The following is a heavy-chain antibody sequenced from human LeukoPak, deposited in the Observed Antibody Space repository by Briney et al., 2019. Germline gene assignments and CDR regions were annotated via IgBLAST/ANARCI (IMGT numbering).Heavy chain of an antibody. CDR1: GYTFTSYD. Sequence: EASVKVSCKASGYTFTSYDINWVRQATGQGLEWMGWMNPNSGNTGYAQKFQGRVTMTRNTSISTAYMELSSLRSEDTAVYYCARGPYSSSWPMINYYYYYMDVWGKGTTVTVSS. CDR3: ARGPYSSSWPMINYYYYYMDV. D-gene: IGHD6-13*01. V-gene: IGHV1-8*01. J-gene: IGHJ6*03. CDR2: MNPNSGNT.